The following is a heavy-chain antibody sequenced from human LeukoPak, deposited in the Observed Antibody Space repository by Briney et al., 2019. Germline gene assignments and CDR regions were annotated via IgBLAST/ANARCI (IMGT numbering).Heavy chain of an antibody. J-gene: IGHJ6*04. Sequence: ASVKVSCKASGYTFTSYYMHWVRQAPGQGLEWMGIINPSGGSTSYAQKFQGRVTMTRDTSTSTVYMELSSLRSEDTAVYYCASGGLPPYYYYGMDVWGKGTTVTVSS. CDR1: GYTFTSYY. CDR3: ASGGLPPYYYYGMDV. V-gene: IGHV1-46*01. CDR2: INPSGGST.